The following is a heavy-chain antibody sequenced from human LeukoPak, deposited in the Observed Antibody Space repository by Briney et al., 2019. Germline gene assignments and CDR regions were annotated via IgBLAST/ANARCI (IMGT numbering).Heavy chain of an antibody. V-gene: IGHV4-59*01. J-gene: IGHJ5*02. CDR3: ARVRAYYYDSSGWHWFDP. CDR2: IYYSGST. D-gene: IGHD3-22*01. CDR1: GGSISSYY. Sequence: NPSETLSLTCTVSGGSISSYYWSWIRQPPGKGLEWIGYIYYSGSTNYNPSLKSRVTISVDTSKNQFSLKLSSVTAADTAVYYRARVRAYYYDSSGWHWFDPWGQGTLVTVSS.